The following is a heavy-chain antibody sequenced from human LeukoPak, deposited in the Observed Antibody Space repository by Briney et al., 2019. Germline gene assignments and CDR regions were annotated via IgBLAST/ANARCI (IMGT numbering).Heavy chain of an antibody. CDR1: GFRFSSSW. V-gene: IGHV3-7*01. CDR3: AKDQVVVTAALDY. Sequence: QSGGSLRLSCAASGFRFSSSWMNWVRQAPGKGLEWVAKIKDDGSDKYYADSVKGRFTISRDNSKNTLYLQMNSLRAEDTAVYYCAKDQVVVTAALDYWGQGTLVTVSS. J-gene: IGHJ4*02. D-gene: IGHD2-21*02. CDR2: IKDDGSDK.